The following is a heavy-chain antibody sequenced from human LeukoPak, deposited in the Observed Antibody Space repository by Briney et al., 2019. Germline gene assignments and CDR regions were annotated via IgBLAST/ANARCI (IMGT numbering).Heavy chain of an antibody. CDR3: AQPHTLYYYGMDV. CDR2: ISSSGSTI. V-gene: IGHV3-48*03. Sequence: GGSLRLSCAASGFTFSSYEMNWVRQAPGKGLEWVSYISSSGSTIYYADSVKGRFTISRDNAKNSLYLQMNSLRAEDTAVYYCAQPHTLYYYGMDVWGQGTTVTVSS. CDR1: GFTFSSYE. J-gene: IGHJ6*02.